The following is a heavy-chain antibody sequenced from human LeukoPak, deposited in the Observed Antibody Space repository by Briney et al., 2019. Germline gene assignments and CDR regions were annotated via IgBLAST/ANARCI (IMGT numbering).Heavy chain of an antibody. V-gene: IGHV3-48*03. CDR1: IYTFSSYE. Sequence: PGVSLSLSCGASIYTFSSYEIICVRQSPGGAVEWISYSNCSGSAALYADSVKGRFTISRDNAKNSLYLQMNSLRAEDTAVYYCARLGYCSGGSCYGARPFDIWGQGTMVTVSS. D-gene: IGHD2-15*01. CDR2: SNCSGSAA. CDR3: ARLGYCSGGSCYGARPFDI. J-gene: IGHJ3*02.